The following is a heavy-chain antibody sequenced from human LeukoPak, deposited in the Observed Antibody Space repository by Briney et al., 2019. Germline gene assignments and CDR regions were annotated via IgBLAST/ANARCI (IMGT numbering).Heavy chain of an antibody. D-gene: IGHD3-22*01. V-gene: IGHV1-69*13. J-gene: IGHJ4*02. CDR1: GGTFSSYA. Sequence: SVKVSCKATGGTFSSYAISWVRQAPGQGLEWMGGIIPIFGTANYAQKFQGRVTITADESTSTAYMELSSLRSEDTAVYYCASGAYDSSGYCLDYWGQGTLVTVSS. CDR2: IIPIFGTA. CDR3: ASGAYDSSGYCLDY.